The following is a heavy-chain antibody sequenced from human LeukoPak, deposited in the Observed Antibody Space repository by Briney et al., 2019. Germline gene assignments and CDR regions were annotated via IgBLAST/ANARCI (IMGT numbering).Heavy chain of an antibody. D-gene: IGHD5-12*01. CDR1: GFTFSSYG. V-gene: IGHV3-33*01. CDR2: IWYDGSNK. Sequence: GGSLRLSCAASGFTFSSYGMHWVRQAPGKGLEWVAVIWYDGSNKYYADSVKGRFTISRDNSKNTLYLQMNSLRAEDTAVYYCARDHIVATMIFDYWGQGTLVTVSS. J-gene: IGHJ4*02. CDR3: ARDHIVATMIFDY.